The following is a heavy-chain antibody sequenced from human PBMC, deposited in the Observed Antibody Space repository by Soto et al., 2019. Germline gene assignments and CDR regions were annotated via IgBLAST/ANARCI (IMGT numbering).Heavy chain of an antibody. D-gene: IGHD1-1*01. V-gene: IGHV3-9*01. J-gene: IGHJ3*02. CDR1: GFTFDDNA. Sequence: EVQLVESGGGLVQPGRSLRLSCAASGFTFDDNAMHWVRQAQGKGLEWVSGISWNSGSIGYADSVKGRFTISRDNAKNSLYLKMNSLRAEYTALYYCAKERNDQYNTGGAFDIWGQGTMVTVSS. CDR2: ISWNSGSI. CDR3: AKERNDQYNTGGAFDI.